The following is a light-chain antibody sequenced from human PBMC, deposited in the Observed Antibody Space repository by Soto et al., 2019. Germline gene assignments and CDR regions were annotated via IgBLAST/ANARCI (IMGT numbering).Light chain of an antibody. Sequence: DIQMAQSPSSLSASVGDRVTITCRASQRIDSYLSWYQHKPGKAPKLLIYAASTLQSGVPSRFSGSGSGTDFTLTISGLQSEHSASYFCQQSYTTPRTFGLGTKVDIK. CDR1: QRIDSY. CDR2: AAS. CDR3: QQSYTTPRT. J-gene: IGKJ1*01. V-gene: IGKV1-39*01.